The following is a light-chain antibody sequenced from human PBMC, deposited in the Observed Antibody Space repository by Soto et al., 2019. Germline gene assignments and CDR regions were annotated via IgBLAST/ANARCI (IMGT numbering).Light chain of an antibody. Sequence: QSALTQPASVSGSPGQSITISCTGTSSDVGGYNYVSWYQQHPGKAPKLMIYEVSNRPSGVSNRFSGSKSDNTASLTISGLHAEDEADYYCSSYTGTSTVVFGGGTQLDRP. CDR3: SSYTGTSTVV. J-gene: IGLJ2*01. V-gene: IGLV2-14*01. CDR1: SSDVGGYNY. CDR2: EVS.